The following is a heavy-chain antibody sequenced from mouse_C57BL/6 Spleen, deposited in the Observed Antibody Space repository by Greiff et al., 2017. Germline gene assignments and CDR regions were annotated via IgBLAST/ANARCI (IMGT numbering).Heavy chain of an antibody. CDR1: GYTFTDYY. Sequence: VQLQQSGPELVKPGASVKISCKASGYTFTDYYMNWVKQSHGKSLEWIGDINPNNGGTSYNQKFKGKATLTVDKSSSTAYMELRSLTSEDSAVYYCARGLLQDADWGKGTLVTVSA. CDR3: ARGLLQDAD. CDR2: INPNNGGT. J-gene: IGHJ3*01. V-gene: IGHV1-26*01. D-gene: IGHD2-3*01.